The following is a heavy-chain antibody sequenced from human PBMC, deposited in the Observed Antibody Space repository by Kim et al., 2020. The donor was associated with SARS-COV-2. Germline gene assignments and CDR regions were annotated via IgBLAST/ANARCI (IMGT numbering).Heavy chain of an antibody. V-gene: IGHV3-30*04. CDR2: ISYDGSNK. CDR3: ARDLSFTYYFDY. J-gene: IGHJ4*02. Sequence: LSLTCAASGFTFSSYAMHWVRQAPGKGLEWVAVISYDGSNKYYADSVKGRFTISRDNSKNTLYLQMNSLRAEDTAVYYCARDLSFTYYFDYWGQGTLVTVSS. D-gene: IGHD3-16*01. CDR1: GFTFSSYA.